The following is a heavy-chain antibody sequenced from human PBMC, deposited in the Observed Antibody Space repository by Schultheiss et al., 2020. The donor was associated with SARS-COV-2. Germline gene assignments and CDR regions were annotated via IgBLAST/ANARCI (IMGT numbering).Heavy chain of an antibody. Sequence: GGSLRLSCSASGFTFSSYAMHWVRQAPGKGLEYVSAISSNGGSTYYADSVKGRFTISRDNSKNTLYLQMNSLRAEDTAVYNCAKVSSGWYFEGYFDYWGQGTLVTVSS. J-gene: IGHJ4*02. V-gene: IGHV3-64*04. CDR1: GFTFSSYA. CDR2: ISSNGGST. CDR3: AKVSSGWYFEGYFDY. D-gene: IGHD6-19*01.